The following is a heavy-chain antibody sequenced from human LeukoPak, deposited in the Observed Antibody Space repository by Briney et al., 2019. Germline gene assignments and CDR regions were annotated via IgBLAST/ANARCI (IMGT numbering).Heavy chain of an antibody. J-gene: IGHJ5*02. CDR1: GGSINSGSYY. D-gene: IGHD6-19*01. CDR3: ARDQSSPGGWFDP. Sequence: PSQTLSLTCTVSGGSINSGSYYWSWIRQPAGKGLEWIGRIYTSGSTNYNPSLKSRVTISVDTSKNQFFLKLSSVTAADTAVYYCARDQSSPGGWFDPWGQGTLVTVSS. CDR2: IYTSGST. V-gene: IGHV4-61*02.